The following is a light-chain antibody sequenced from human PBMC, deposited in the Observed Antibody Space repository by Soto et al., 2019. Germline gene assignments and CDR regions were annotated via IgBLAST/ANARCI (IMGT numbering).Light chain of an antibody. CDR2: AAS. J-gene: IGKJ5*01. Sequence: PSSLSASVGDRVTITCRASQSISSYLNWYQQKPGKAPKLLIYAASSLQSGVPSRFSGSGSGTDFTLTISRLETEDFAVFYCQQYGTSEIIFGQGTRLEIK. V-gene: IGKV1-39*01. CDR1: QSISSY. CDR3: QQYGTSEII.